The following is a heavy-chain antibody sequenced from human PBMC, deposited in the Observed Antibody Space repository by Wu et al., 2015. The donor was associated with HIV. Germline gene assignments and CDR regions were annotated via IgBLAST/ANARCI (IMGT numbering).Heavy chain of an antibody. D-gene: IGHD2/OR15-2a*01. Sequence: QVQLVQSGAEVKKPGSSMKVSCRTSGDTFTDFAITWVRQAPGQGLEWMGGITPVFATINYAQKFQDRVNIIADESTSTVFMEMSGLTPEDTAVYYCARDRADLLSAFDLWGQGTVVTVSS. CDR2: ITPVFATI. CDR3: ARDRADLLSAFDL. V-gene: IGHV1-69*12. CDR1: GDTFTDFA. J-gene: IGHJ3*01.